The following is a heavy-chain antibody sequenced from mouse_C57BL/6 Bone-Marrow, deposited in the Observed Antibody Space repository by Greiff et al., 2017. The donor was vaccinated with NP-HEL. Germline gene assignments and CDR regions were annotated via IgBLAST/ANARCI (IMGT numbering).Heavy chain of an antibody. V-gene: IGHV1-76*01. CDR2: FYPGSGNP. CDR1: GYTFTDYY. J-gene: IGHJ3*01. Sequence: QVQLKESGAELVRPGASVKLSCKASGYTFTDYYINWVKQRPGQGLEWIARFYPGSGNPSYNEKFKGQATLTAVKTSSTAYMQLSSLTTEDSAVDFCARRGYGSSSWCAYWGQGTLVTVSA. CDR3: ARRGYGSSSWCAY. D-gene: IGHD1-1*01.